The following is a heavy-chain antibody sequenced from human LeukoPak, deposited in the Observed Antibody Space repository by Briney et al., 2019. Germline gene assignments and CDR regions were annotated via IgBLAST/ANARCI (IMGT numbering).Heavy chain of an antibody. CDR3: VRHSGGTTYDY. Sequence: SETLSLTCTVSGGSITGYYWSWIRQAPGKGLEWIAYISYSGSTSYNPSLRSRVTISVDTSKNLFSLNLSSLTAADTAVYYCVRHSGGTTYDYWGQGIQVTVSA. V-gene: IGHV4-59*08. J-gene: IGHJ4*02. CDR1: GGSITGYY. CDR2: ISYSGST. D-gene: IGHD1-7*01.